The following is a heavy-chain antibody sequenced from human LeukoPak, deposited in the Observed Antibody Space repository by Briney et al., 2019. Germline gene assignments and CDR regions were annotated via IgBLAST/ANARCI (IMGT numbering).Heavy chain of an antibody. V-gene: IGHV3-33*01. D-gene: IGHD3-3*01. CDR2: IWYDGSNK. CDR1: GCTFRNYG. CDR3: AGDRSVRYFDL. J-gene: IGHJ2*01. Sequence: QSGWSLRLSCAASGCTFRNYGMHWVRKAPGKGQEWVAVIWYDGSNKYYADSVKGRFTMSRDNSKNTLFLQMNSLRVDDTAVYYCAGDRSVRYFDLWGRGTLVTVSS.